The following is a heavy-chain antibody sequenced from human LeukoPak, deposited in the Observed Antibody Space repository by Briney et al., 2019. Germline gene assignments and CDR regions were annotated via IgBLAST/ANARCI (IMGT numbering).Heavy chain of an antibody. CDR3: ARDRDFWSGYYHFDY. Sequence: SETLSLTCTVSGGSISSSSYYWRWIRQPPGKGLEWIGSIYYSGSTYYNPSLKSRVTISVDTSKNQFSMKLSSVTAADTAVYYCARDRDFWSGYYHFDYWGQGTLVTVSS. V-gene: IGHV4-39*07. J-gene: IGHJ4*02. D-gene: IGHD3-3*01. CDR2: IYYSGST. CDR1: GGSISSSSYY.